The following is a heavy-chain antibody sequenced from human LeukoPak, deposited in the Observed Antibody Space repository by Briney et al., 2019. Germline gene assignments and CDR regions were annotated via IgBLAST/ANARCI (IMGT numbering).Heavy chain of an antibody. J-gene: IGHJ4*02. CDR2: ISYDGTNK. Sequence: GGSLRLSCAASEFTFSSYAMYWVRQAPDQGLEWVALISYDGTNKYYADSVKGRFTISRDNSKNTLYLQMNSLRGEDTAVYYCARDYGSGSYPRIYFEYWGQGTRVTVSS. V-gene: IGHV3-30*04. D-gene: IGHD3-10*01. CDR1: EFTFSSYA. CDR3: ARDYGSGSYPRIYFEY.